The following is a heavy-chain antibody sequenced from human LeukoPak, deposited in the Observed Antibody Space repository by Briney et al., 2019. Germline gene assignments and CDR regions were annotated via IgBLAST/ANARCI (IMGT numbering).Heavy chain of an antibody. CDR2: ISAYNGNT. D-gene: IGHD3-10*01. Sequence: ASVKVSCKASGYTFTSYGISWVRQAPGQGLEWMGWISAYNGNTNYAQKLQGRVTMTTGISTSTAYMELRSLRSDDTAVYYCARAGALAFYGSGSYFGMDVWGQGTTVTVSS. J-gene: IGHJ6*02. CDR1: GYTFTSYG. CDR3: ARAGALAFYGSGSYFGMDV. V-gene: IGHV1-18*01.